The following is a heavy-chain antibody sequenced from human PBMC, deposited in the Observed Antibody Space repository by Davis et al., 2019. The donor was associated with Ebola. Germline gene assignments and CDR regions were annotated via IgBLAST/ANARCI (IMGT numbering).Heavy chain of an antibody. CDR3: ARLLIYCSSTSCSQGWFDP. CDR1: GFTVSSNY. J-gene: IGHJ5*02. CDR2: IYSGGST. D-gene: IGHD2-2*01. V-gene: IGHV3-53*04. Sequence: GESLKISCAASGFTVSSNYMSWVRQAPGKGLEWVSVIYSGGSTYYADSVKGRFTISRHNSKNTLYLQMNSLRAEDTAVYYCARLLIYCSSTSCSQGWFDPWGQGTLVTVSS.